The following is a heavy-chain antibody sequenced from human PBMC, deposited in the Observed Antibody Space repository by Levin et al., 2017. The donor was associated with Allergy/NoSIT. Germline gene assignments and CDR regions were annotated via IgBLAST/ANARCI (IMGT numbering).Heavy chain of an antibody. D-gene: IGHD3-16*01. CDR3: ARDYEALDAFDI. CDR1: GFTFSNYG. J-gene: IGHJ3*02. CDR2: IWYAGTNK. Sequence: GGSLRLSCAASGFTFSNYGMHWVRQAPGKGLEWVAVIWYAGTNKYYADSVKGRFTISRDNSKNTLYLQMNSLRAEDTAVYYCARDYEALDAFDIWGQGTMVTVSS. V-gene: IGHV3-33*01.